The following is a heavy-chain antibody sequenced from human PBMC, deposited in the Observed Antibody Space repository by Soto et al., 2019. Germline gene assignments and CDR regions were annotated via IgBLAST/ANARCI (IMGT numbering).Heavy chain of an antibody. V-gene: IGHV3-9*01. D-gene: IGHD2-2*01. CDR3: AKDGAAAVVVPAATGSGDYYYGMDV. CDR2: ISWNSGSI. J-gene: IGHJ6*02. Sequence: GGSLRLSCAASGFTFDDYAMHWVRQAPGKGLEWVSGISWNSGSIGYADSVKGRFIISRDNAKNSLYLQMNSLRAEDTALYYCAKDGAAAVVVPAATGSGDYYYGMDVWGQGTTVTVSS. CDR1: GFTFDDYA.